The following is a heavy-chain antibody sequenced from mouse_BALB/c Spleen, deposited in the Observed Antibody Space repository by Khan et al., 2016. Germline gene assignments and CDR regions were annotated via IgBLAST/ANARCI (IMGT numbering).Heavy chain of an antibody. CDR2: ISYSGST. J-gene: IGHJ1*01. D-gene: IGHD1-1*01. CDR3: ARFYYGSSYWYFDV. V-gene: IGHV3-2*02. CDR1: GYSITSDYA. Sequence: VQLKESGPGLVKPSQSLSLTCTVTGYSITSDYAWNWIRQFPGNKLEWMGYISYSGSTSYTPSLKSRISITRDTSKNQFFLQLNSVTTEDTATYYCARFYYGSSYWYFDVWCAGTTVTVSS.